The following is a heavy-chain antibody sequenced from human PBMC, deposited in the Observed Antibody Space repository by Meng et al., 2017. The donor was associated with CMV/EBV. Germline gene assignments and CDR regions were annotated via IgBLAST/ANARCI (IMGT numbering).Heavy chain of an antibody. CDR1: GFTFSGYE. Sequence: GESLKISCAASGFTFSGYEMNWVRQAPGKGLEWISYISSSGSSIYYADSVKGRFTFSRDNAKNSLYLQMNSLRAEDTAVYYCARGPNYYDSKYYYYGMDVWGQGTTVTVSS. V-gene: IGHV3-48*03. J-gene: IGHJ6*02. D-gene: IGHD3-22*01. CDR3: ARGPNYYDSKYYYYGMDV. CDR2: ISSSGSSI.